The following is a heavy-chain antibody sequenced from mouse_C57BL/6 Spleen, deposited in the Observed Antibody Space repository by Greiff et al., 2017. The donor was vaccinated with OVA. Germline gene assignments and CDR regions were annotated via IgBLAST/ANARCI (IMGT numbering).Heavy chain of an antibody. D-gene: IGHD1-1*01. CDR3: AIITTVVADY. CDR1: GYTFTSYW. V-gene: IGHV1-69*01. Sequence: QVQLQQPGAELVMPGASVKLSCKASGYTFTSYWMHWVKQRPGQGLEWIGEIDPSDSYTNYNQTFKGKSTLTVDKSSSTAYMQLSSLTSEDSAVYYCAIITTVVADYWGQGTTLTVSS. J-gene: IGHJ2*01. CDR2: IDPSDSYT.